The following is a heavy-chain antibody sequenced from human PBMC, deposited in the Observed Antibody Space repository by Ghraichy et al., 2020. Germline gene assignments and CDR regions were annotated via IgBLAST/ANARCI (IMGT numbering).Heavy chain of an antibody. Sequence: SETLSLTCTVSGGSISSSSYYWGWIRQPPGKGLEWIGSIYYSGGTYYNPSLKSRVTISVDTSKNQFSLKLSSVTAADTAVYYFSSPGLLGWELAPPNYYYYRMDVWVQGTTVTVSS. CDR3: SSPGLLGWELAPPNYYYYRMDV. D-gene: IGHD1-26*01. J-gene: IGHJ6*02. CDR2: IYYSGGT. V-gene: IGHV4-39*01. CDR1: GGSISSSSYY.